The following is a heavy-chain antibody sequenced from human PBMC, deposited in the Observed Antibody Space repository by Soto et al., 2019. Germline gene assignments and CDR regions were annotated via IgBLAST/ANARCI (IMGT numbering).Heavy chain of an antibody. V-gene: IGHV3-21*04. D-gene: IGHD6-6*01. Sequence: PGGSLRLSCAASGFTFSSYAMSWVRQAPGKGLEWVSSISSANAYIYYADSVKGRFTISRDNARNSLYLQMNSLRAEDTAVYYCASGVAARHYYYYGMDVWGQGTTVTVS. J-gene: IGHJ6*02. CDR2: ISSANAYI. CDR3: ASGVAARHYYYYGMDV. CDR1: GFTFSSYA.